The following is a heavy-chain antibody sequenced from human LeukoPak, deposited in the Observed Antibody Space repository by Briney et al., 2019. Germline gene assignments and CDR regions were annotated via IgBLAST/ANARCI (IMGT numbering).Heavy chain of an antibody. V-gene: IGHV4-61*02. CDR2: IYASGMT. D-gene: IGHD1-26*01. Sequence: PSQTLSLTCTVSGDSISRGRYYWSWVRQPAGKELEWIGRIYASGMTDYNPYTPSLKSRVAMSLDTSKNQVSLYLTSVTAADTAMYFCARSFSEKFYFESWGQGTLVTVSS. J-gene: IGHJ4*02. CDR3: ARSFSEKFYFES. CDR1: GDSISRGRYY.